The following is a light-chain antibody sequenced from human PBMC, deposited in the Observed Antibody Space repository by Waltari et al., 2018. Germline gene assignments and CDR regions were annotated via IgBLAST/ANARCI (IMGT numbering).Light chain of an antibody. CDR3: QKYGSLPAT. Sequence: EIMLTQSPGTLSLSPGERATLSCRASQSISKYLAWYQQKPGQAPRLLIYDASIRATGIPDRFSDSGYGTDFSLTISRLEPEDYAVYYCQKYGSLPATFGRGTKVEIK. CDR1: QSISKY. CDR2: DAS. J-gene: IGKJ1*01. V-gene: IGKV3-20*01.